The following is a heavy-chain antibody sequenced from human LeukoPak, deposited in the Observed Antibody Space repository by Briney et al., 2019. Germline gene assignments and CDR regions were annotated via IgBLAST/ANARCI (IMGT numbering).Heavy chain of an antibody. CDR3: ARATYDLLTGYYLDS. CDR2: SYYTGST. V-gene: IGHV4-31*03. J-gene: IGHJ4*02. D-gene: IGHD3-9*01. Sequence: PSQTLSLTCSVSGGSITSGRYYWTWIRQYPEKGLEGFGYSYYTGSTHYKPSLKSRAAISLDKSKNQFSLNLTSATAADTAVYYCARATYDLLTGYYLDSWGQGTLVTVSS. CDR1: GGSITSGRYY.